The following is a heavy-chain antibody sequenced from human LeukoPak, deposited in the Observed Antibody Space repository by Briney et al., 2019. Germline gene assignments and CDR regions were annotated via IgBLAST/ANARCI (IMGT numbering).Heavy chain of an antibody. CDR2: ISSNGGST. D-gene: IGHD6-6*01. J-gene: IGHJ4*02. V-gene: IGHV3-64*01. CDR1: GFTLSSYA. Sequence: SGGPLRLSCAASGFTLSSYAMHWVRQAPGKGLEYVSAISSNGGSTYYANSVKGRFTISRDNSKNTLYLQMGSLRAEDMAVYYCAREFGSSSHFDYWGQGTLVTVSS. CDR3: AREFGSSSHFDY.